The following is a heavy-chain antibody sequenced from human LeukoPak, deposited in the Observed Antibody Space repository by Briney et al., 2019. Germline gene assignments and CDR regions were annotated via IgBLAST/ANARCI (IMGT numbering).Heavy chain of an antibody. V-gene: IGHV1-69*05. CDR3: ASLPPGYSSGWSAAEYFQH. CDR1: GGTFSSYA. Sequence: ASVKASCKASGGTFSSYAISWVRQAPGQGLEWMGGIIPIFGTANYAQKFQGRVTITTDESTSTAYMELSSLRSEDTAVYYCASLPPGYSSGWSAAEYFQHWGQGTLVTVSS. J-gene: IGHJ1*01. CDR2: IIPIFGTA. D-gene: IGHD6-19*01.